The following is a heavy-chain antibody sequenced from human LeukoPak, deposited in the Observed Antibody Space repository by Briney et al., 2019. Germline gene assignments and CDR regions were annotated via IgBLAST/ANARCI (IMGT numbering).Heavy chain of an antibody. CDR1: GFTFSSYW. Sequence: GGSLRLSCAASGFTFSSYWMHWVRHVPGKGLVWVSRVRTDGSRTTYADYVQGRFTISRDNAKNTLYLQMNSLRAEDTAVYYCARDKYGDNSNAFDIWGQGTLVTVSS. J-gene: IGHJ3*02. V-gene: IGHV3-74*01. CDR2: VRTDGSRT. D-gene: IGHD4-23*01. CDR3: ARDKYGDNSNAFDI.